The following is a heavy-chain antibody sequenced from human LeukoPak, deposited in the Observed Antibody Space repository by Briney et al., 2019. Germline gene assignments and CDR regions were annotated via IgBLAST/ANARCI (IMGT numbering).Heavy chain of an antibody. CDR2: IYYSGST. CDR1: GGSISSSSYY. CDR3: ARDVSSTSPASGWFDP. V-gene: IGHV4-61*01. Sequence: PSETLSLTCTVSGGSISSSSYYWGWIRQPPGKGLEWIGYIYYSGSTNYNPSLKNRVTISVDTSKNQFSLKLSSVTAADTAVYYCARDVSSTSPASGWFDPWGQGTLVTVSS. J-gene: IGHJ5*02. D-gene: IGHD2-2*01.